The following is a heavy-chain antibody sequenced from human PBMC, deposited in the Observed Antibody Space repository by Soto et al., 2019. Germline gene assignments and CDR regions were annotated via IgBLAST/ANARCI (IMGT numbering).Heavy chain of an antibody. D-gene: IGHD5-12*01. J-gene: IGHJ6*02. Sequence: SVKVSCKASGGTFNNYPITWVRQAPGEGLEWMGGSIPIFGTANYEQKFQGRVTISVDESTSTAYMELSSLRSEDTAVYYCARGRGYSGDDHYYYFDMDVWGQGTTVTVSS. CDR2: SIPIFGTA. CDR3: ARGRGYSGDDHYYYFDMDV. CDR1: GGTFNNYP. V-gene: IGHV1-69*13.